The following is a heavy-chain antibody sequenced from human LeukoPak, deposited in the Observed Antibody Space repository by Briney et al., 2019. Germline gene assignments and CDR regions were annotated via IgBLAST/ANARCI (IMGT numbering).Heavy chain of an antibody. Sequence: GGSLRLSCAASGFTFDDYAMHWVRRAPGKGLEWVSGISWNSGTIDYVDSVKGRFTISRDNAKNSLYLQMNSLRAEDTAVYYCARVRGGYSYGYGSYFDYWGQGTLVTVSS. CDR2: ISWNSGTI. J-gene: IGHJ4*02. CDR3: ARVRGGYSYGYGSYFDY. D-gene: IGHD5-18*01. CDR1: GFTFDDYA. V-gene: IGHV3-9*01.